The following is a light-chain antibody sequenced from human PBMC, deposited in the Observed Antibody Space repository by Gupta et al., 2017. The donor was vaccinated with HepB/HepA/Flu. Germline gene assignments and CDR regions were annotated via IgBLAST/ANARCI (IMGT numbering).Light chain of an antibody. Sequence: DIQMTQSPSSLSASVGGRVTITCRASQTISIYLNWYQQRPGKAPNLLIYAASNLHNGVPSRFSGSGSGTDFTLTISSLQPDDFATYYCQQNHIAPLTFGGGTKVEIK. V-gene: IGKV1-39*01. CDR1: QTISIY. J-gene: IGKJ4*01. CDR2: AAS. CDR3: QQNHIAPLT.